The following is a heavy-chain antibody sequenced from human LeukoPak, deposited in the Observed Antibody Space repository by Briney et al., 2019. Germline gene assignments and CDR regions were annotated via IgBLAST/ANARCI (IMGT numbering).Heavy chain of an antibody. CDR3: AKVPGGDGMYWYFDL. D-gene: IGHD2-21*02. CDR1: GFTFDDYA. Sequence: PGGSLRLSCAASGFTFDDYAMHWVRQAPGKGLEWVSAISGTGGSTYYADSVKGRFTISRDNSKNTLYLQMNSLRAEDTAVYYCAKVPGGDGMYWYFDLWGRGTLVTVSS. J-gene: IGHJ2*01. V-gene: IGHV3-23*01. CDR2: ISGTGGST.